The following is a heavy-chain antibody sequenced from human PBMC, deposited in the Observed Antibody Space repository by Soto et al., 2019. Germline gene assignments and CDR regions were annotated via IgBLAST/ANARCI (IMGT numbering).Heavy chain of an antibody. D-gene: IGHD3-10*01. CDR3: AHRGLGVYRGPPNNSFDT. Sequence: QITLKESGPTLVQPTQTLSLTCTLSGLSLSTSAVGIGWIRQPPGKALEWLALIYWDGEKRYSPSLKHRLTIAQNTSKNQVIIAMTNMDPLDTGTYYCAHRGLGVYRGPPNNSFDTWGQGTLVTV. J-gene: IGHJ5*02. CDR1: GLSLSTSAVG. CDR2: IYWDGEK. V-gene: IGHV2-5*02.